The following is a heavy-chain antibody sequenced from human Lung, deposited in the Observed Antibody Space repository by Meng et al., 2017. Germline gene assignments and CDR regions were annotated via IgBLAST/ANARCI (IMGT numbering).Heavy chain of an antibody. V-gene: IGHV1-2*06. Sequence: QLQLGQSGAEVEKPGASVKVSCKASGYTFTDYYIHWVRQAPGQGLEWMGRINPNSGGTNYVQKFQGRVTMTRDTSISTAYMELTRLRSDDTAIYYCARENVGDGGYDFDFWGRGTLVTVSS. J-gene: IGHJ4*02. D-gene: IGHD5-12*01. CDR2: INPNSGGT. CDR3: ARENVGDGGYDFDF. CDR1: GYTFTDYY.